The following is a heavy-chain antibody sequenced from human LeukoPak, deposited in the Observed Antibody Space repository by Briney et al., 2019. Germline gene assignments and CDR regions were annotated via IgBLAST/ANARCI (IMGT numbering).Heavy chain of an antibody. CDR3: ARTIVVLPAAIGRSWFDP. Sequence: GSLRLSCAASGFTFSSYSMNWVRQAPGKGLEWIGEINHSGSTNYNPSLKSRVTISVDTSKNQFSLKLSSVTAADTAVYYCARTIVVLPAAIGRSWFDPWGQGTLVTVSS. V-gene: IGHV4-34*01. D-gene: IGHD2-2*01. J-gene: IGHJ5*02. CDR2: INHSGST. CDR1: GFTFSSYS.